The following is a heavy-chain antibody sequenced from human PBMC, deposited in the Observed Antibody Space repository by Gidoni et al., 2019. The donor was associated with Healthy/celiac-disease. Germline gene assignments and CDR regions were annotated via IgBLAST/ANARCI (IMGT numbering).Heavy chain of an antibody. CDR2: ISGRGGST. J-gene: IGHJ3*02. CDR3: AKDDGDHGAFDI. CDR1: GFTFSSYA. V-gene: IGHV3-23*01. D-gene: IGHD2-21*02. Sequence: EVQLLESGGGLVQPGGSLRLSCAASGFTFSSYAMSWVRPAPGKGLGGVSSISGRGGSTYYADSVKGRFTISRDNSKNTLYLQMNSLRAEETAVYYCAKDDGDHGAFDIWGQGTMVTVSS.